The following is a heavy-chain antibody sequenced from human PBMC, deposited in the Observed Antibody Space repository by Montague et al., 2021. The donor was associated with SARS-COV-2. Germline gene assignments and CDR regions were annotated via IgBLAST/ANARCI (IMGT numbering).Heavy chain of an antibody. J-gene: IGHJ4*02. CDR2: INHSGST. Sequence: SETLSLTCAVYGGSFSGYYWNWIRQPPGKGLEWIGEINHSGSTNYNPSLKSRVTMSVDTSKNQFSLKLSSVTAADTAVYYCAGGARQGYGRRLGSFDFWGQGTLVTVSS. CDR3: AGGARQGYGRRLGSFDF. CDR1: GGSFSGYY. V-gene: IGHV4-34*01. D-gene: IGHD3-10*01.